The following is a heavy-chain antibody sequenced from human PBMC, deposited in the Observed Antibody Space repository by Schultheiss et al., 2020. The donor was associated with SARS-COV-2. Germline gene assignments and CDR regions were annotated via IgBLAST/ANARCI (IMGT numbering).Heavy chain of an antibody. Sequence: GSLRLSCAASGFTFSSYAMHWVRQAPGKGLEWVAVISYDGSNKYYADSVKGRFTISRDNSKNTLYLQMNSLRAEDTAVYYCARGRRLGIVVVVAPQYFQHWGQGTLVTVSS. CDR2: ISYDGSNK. CDR3: ARGRRLGIVVVVAPQYFQH. CDR1: GFTFSSYA. J-gene: IGHJ1*01. D-gene: IGHD2-15*01. V-gene: IGHV3-30-3*01.